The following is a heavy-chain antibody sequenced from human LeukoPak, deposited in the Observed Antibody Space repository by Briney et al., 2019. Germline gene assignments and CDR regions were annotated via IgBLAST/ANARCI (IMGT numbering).Heavy chain of an antibody. CDR3: AKRIDTRGSTHYHDY. J-gene: IGHJ4*02. V-gene: IGHV3-23*01. D-gene: IGHD3-22*01. CDR2: ISFGGGYT. Sequence: PGGSLRLSCAASGFTFSNYAMTWVRQAPGKGLEWVSSISFGGGYTFYADSVKGHFTISRDNSRSTLYLQMNNLRAEDTALYYYAKRIDTRGSTHYHDYWGQGTLVTVSS. CDR1: GFTFSNYA.